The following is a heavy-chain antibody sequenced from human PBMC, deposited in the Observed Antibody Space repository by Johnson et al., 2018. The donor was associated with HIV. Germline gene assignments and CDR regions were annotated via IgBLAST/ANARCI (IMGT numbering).Heavy chain of an antibody. D-gene: IGHD1-26*01. Sequence: EVQLVESGGGVLRPGGSLRLSSPASVFTFADYGMSWVRQVPWKGLEWVSGINWNGGSTGYADSVKGRFTISRDNAKNSLYLQMNSLRAEDTAFYYSARGEWELNAGHGFDIWGQGTMVTVSS. J-gene: IGHJ3*02. V-gene: IGHV3-20*03. CDR1: VFTFADYG. CDR2: INWNGGST. CDR3: ARGEWELNAGHGFDI.